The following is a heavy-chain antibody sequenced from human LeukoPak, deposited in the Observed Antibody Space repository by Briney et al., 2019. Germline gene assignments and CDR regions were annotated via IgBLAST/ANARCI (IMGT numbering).Heavy chain of an antibody. CDR1: GFTFSSYG. D-gene: IGHD5-18*01. CDR3: AKATAMVPDY. V-gene: IGHV3-30*02. Sequence: GGSLRLSCEASGFTFSSYGMHWVRQAPGKGLEWVAFIRYDGSNKYYADSVKGRFTISRDNSKNTLYLQMNSLRAEDTAVYYCAKATAMVPDYWGQGTLVTVSS. CDR2: IRYDGSNK. J-gene: IGHJ4*02.